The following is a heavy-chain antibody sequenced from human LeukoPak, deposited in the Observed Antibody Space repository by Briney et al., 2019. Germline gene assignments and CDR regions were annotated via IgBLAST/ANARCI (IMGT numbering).Heavy chain of an antibody. J-gene: IGHJ4*02. D-gene: IGHD5-12*01. CDR2: ISDSGGST. Sequence: PGGSLRLSCAASGFTFSSYAMSWVRQAPGQGLEWVSAISDSGGSTYYADSVKGRFTISRDNSKNTLYLQMNSLRAEDTAVYYCARSVEVATGCDYWGQGTLVTVSS. CDR1: GFTFSSYA. V-gene: IGHV3-23*01. CDR3: ARSVEVATGCDY.